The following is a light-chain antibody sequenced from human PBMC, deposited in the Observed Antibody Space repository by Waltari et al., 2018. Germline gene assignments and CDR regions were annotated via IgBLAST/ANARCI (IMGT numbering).Light chain of an antibody. V-gene: IGKV4-1*01. CDR1: QSVLYSSNNKNC. J-gene: IGKJ4*01. Sequence: DIVMTQSPDSLAVSLGERATINCKSSQSVLYSSNNKNCLAWYQQKPGQPPKLLIYLASTRESGVPDRFSGSGSGTDFTLTISSLQAEDVAVYYCQQYYSTPQLTFGGGTKVEIK. CDR2: LAS. CDR3: QQYYSTPQLT.